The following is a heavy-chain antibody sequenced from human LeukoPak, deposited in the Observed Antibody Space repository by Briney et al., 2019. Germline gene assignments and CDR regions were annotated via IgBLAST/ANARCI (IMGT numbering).Heavy chain of an antibody. V-gene: IGHV3-7*01. D-gene: IGHD6-19*01. Sequence: GGSLRLSCAASRFTFSSYWMSWVRQAPGKGLEWVANIHQDGSEKYYVDSVKGRFTISRDNAKNSLYLQMNSLRVEDTAMYYCAREQKQWLGLVAEYFQHWGQGTLVTVSS. J-gene: IGHJ1*01. CDR2: IHQDGSEK. CDR3: AREQKQWLGLVAEYFQH. CDR1: RFTFSSYW.